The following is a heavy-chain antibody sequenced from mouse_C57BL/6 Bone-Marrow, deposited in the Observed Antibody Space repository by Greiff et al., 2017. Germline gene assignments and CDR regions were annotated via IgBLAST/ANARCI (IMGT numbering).Heavy chain of an antibody. Sequence: QVQLQQPGAELVMPGASVKLSCKASGYTFTSYWMHWVKQRPGQGLEWIGKIDPSDSYPNYNQKFKDKSTLTVDKSSSTAYMQLSSLTSEDSAVYYCARTVVYDYGGSYAMDYWGQGTSVTVSS. CDR1: GYTFTSYW. D-gene: IGHD1-1*01. J-gene: IGHJ4*01. CDR2: IDPSDSYP. CDR3: ARTVVYDYGGSYAMDY. V-gene: IGHV1-69*01.